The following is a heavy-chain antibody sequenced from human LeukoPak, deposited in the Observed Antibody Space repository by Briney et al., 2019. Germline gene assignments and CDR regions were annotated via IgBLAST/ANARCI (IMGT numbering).Heavy chain of an antibody. CDR2: INPTGGST. V-gene: IGHV1-46*01. CDR1: GYTFPSYF. Sequence: ASVKVSCKASGYTFPSYFMHWVRQAPGQGLEWMGIINPTGGSTTYAQKFQGRVTMTRDTSTSTVYTELSSLRADDTAVYYCARTAARRFDYWGQGTLVTVSS. D-gene: IGHD6-6*01. CDR3: ARTAARRFDY. J-gene: IGHJ4*02.